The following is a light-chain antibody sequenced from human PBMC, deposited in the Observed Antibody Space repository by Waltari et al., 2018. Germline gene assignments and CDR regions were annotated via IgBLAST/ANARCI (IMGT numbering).Light chain of an antibody. J-gene: IGKJ4*01. V-gene: IGKV2-28*01. CDR3: MQALQTPLT. Sequence: IVMTQSPLSLPVTPGEPASISCRSSQSLLHSNGYNYLDWYPQKTGQSPQLLIYLGSNRASGVPDRLSGSGSGTDFTLKISRVEAEDVGVYYCMQALQTPLTFGGGTKVEIK. CDR1: QSLLHSNGYNY. CDR2: LGS.